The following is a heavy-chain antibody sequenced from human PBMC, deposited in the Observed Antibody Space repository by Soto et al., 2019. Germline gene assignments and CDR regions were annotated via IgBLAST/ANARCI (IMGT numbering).Heavy chain of an antibody. Sequence: ASVKVSFKASGYTFTSYAMHWVRQAPGQRLEWMGWINAGNGNTKYSRKFQGRVTITRDTSASTAYMELSSLRSEDTAVYYCARTYYYDSSGYFTQYYFDYWGQGTLVTVSS. CDR1: GYTFTSYA. D-gene: IGHD3-22*01. V-gene: IGHV1-3*01. J-gene: IGHJ4*02. CDR2: INAGNGNT. CDR3: ARTYYYDSSGYFTQYYFDY.